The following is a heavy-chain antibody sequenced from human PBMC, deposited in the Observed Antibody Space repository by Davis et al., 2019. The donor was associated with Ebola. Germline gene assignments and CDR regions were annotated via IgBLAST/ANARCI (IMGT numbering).Heavy chain of an antibody. J-gene: IGHJ3*02. D-gene: IGHD2-21*02. V-gene: IGHV4-59*11. CDR2: IYYSGTT. Sequence: GSLRLSCTVSGGSISTHYWSWIRQPPGKGLAWIGYIYYSGTTSYNPSLKSRVTISVDTSKNQFSLKLSSVTAADTAVYYCARDLTRGDAFDIWGQGTMVTVSS. CDR1: GGSISTHY. CDR3: ARDLTRGDAFDI.